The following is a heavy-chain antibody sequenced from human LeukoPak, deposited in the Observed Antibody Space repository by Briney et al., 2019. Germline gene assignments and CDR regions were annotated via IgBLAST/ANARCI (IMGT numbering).Heavy chain of an antibody. CDR2: ISGSGGST. CDR3: AKDIEIVGASDAFDI. V-gene: IGHV3-23*01. CDR1: GFIFSSYA. J-gene: IGHJ3*02. D-gene: IGHD1-26*01. Sequence: PGGSLRLSCAASGFIFSSYAMSWVRQAPGKGLEWVSAISGSGGSTYYADSVKGRFTISRDNSKNTLYLQMNSLRAEDTAVYYCAKDIEIVGASDAFDIWGQGTMVTVSS.